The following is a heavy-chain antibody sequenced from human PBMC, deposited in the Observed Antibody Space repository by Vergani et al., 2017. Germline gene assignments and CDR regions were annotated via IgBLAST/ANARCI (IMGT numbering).Heavy chain of an antibody. D-gene: IGHD3-22*01. Sequence: QVQLQESGPGLVKPSETLSLTCTVSGGSISSYYWSWIRQPPGKGLEWIGYIYYSGSTNYNPSLKSRVTISVDTSKNQFSLKLSSVTAADTAVYYCARVAYRHYYYDSSGYYLDYWGQGTLVTVSS. CDR3: ARVAYRHYYYDSSGYYLDY. CDR2: IYYSGST. CDR1: GGSISSYY. V-gene: IGHV4-59*01. J-gene: IGHJ4*02.